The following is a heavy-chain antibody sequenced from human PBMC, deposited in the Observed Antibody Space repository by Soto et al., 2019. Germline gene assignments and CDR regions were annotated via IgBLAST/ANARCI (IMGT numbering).Heavy chain of an antibody. CDR2: ISWDGGST. J-gene: IGHJ6*02. Sequence: PGGSLRLSCAASGFTFDDYTMHWVRQAPGKGLEWVSLISWDGGSTYYADSVKGRFTISGDNSKNSLYLQMNSLRTEDTALYYCAKDIGTREWHARDYYYYGMDVWGQGTTVTVSS. CDR1: GFTFDDYT. V-gene: IGHV3-43*01. D-gene: IGHD2-2*01. CDR3: AKDIGTREWHARDYYYYGMDV.